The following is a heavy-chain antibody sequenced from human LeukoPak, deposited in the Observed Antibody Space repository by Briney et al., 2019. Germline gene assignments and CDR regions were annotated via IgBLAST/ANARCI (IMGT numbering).Heavy chain of an antibody. CDR3: ARERYSSSWETRYNWFDP. CDR1: GGTFSSCA. J-gene: IGHJ5*02. CDR2: IIPIFGIE. V-gene: IGHV1-69*04. Sequence: ASVKVSCKASGGTFSSCAISWVRQAPGQGLEWMGRIIPIFGIENYAQKFQGRVTITADKSTSTAYMELSSLRSEDTAVYYCARERYSSSWETRYNWFDPWGQGTLVTVSS. D-gene: IGHD6-13*01.